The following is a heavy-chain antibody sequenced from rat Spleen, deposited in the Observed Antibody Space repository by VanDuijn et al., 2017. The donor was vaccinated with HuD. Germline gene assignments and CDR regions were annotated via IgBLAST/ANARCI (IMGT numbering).Heavy chain of an antibody. CDR3: ARHNNYGY. CDR1: GFTFSKSG. CDR2: ISFDGGHS. Sequence: EVQLVESGGGLVQPGRSLKLSCVASGFTFSKSGMAWVRQAPTKGLEWVATISFDGGHSYYRDSVKGRFTISRDNAKSTLYLQMDSLRSEDTATYYCARHNNYGYWGQGVMVTVSS. V-gene: IGHV5-29*01. J-gene: IGHJ2*01. D-gene: IGHD1-10*01.